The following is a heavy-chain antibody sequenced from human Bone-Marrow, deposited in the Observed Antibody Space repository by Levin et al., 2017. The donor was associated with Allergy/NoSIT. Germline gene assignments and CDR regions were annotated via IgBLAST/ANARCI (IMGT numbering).Heavy chain of an antibody. CDR2: ISGSGSTT. D-gene: IGHD3-16*01. Sequence: GESLKISCAASGFVFSTFAMSWVRQAPGKGLEWVSAISGSGSTTYYADSVKGRFTISRDNSKNTLYLQINSLRAEDTGVCFCAQDRHVAVSLFHIWGQGTTVIVSS. V-gene: IGHV3-23*01. CDR1: GFVFSTFA. CDR3: AQDRHVAVSLFHI. J-gene: IGHJ3*02.